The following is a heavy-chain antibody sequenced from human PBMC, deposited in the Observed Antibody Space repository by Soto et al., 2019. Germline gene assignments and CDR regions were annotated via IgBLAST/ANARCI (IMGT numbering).Heavy chain of an antibody. CDR3: ARGSELVPSPIYFDY. J-gene: IGHJ4*02. CDR1: GGSISSYY. V-gene: IGHV4-59*01. CDR2: IYYSGST. Sequence: QVQLQESGPGLVKPSETLSLTCTVSGGSISSYYWSWIRQPPGKGLEWIGYIYYSGSTNYNPSLKSRVTISVDTSKNQFSLKLSSVTAADTAVYYCARGSELVPSPIYFDYWGQGTLVTVSS. D-gene: IGHD6-13*01.